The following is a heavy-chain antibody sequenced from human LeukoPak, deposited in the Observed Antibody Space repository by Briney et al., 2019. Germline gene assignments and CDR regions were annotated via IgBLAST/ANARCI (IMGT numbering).Heavy chain of an antibody. CDR1: GXSFSGYY. Sequence: SETLSLTCAVYGXSFSGYYWSWVRQPPGKGLEWIGEINHSGSTNYNPSLKSRVTISVDTSKNQFSPKLSSVTAADTAVYYCAREYSSSWYDYFDYWGQGTLVTVSS. CDR3: AREYSSSWYDYFDY. J-gene: IGHJ4*02. D-gene: IGHD6-13*01. V-gene: IGHV4-34*01. CDR2: INHSGST.